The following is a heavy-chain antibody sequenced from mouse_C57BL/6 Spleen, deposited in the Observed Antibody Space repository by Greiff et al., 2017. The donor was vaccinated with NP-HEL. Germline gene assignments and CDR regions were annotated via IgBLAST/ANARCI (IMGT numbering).Heavy chain of an antibody. J-gene: IGHJ4*01. Sequence: VQLQQSGPVLVKPGASVKMSCKASGYTFTDYYMNWVKQSHGKSLEWIGVINPYNGGTSYNQKFKGKATLTVDKSSSTAYMELNSLTSEDSAVYYCARAGSAMDYWGQGTSVTVSS. CDR2: INPYNGGT. CDR3: ARAGSAMDY. CDR1: GYTFTDYY. V-gene: IGHV1-19*01.